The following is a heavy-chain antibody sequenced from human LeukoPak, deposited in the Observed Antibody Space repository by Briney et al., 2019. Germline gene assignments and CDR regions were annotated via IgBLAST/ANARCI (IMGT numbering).Heavy chain of an antibody. CDR2: IYYSGST. J-gene: IGHJ6*02. CDR1: GGSISSGGYY. CDR3: ARWSIFRDPYYYGMDV. D-gene: IGHD3-9*01. Sequence: SETLSLTCTVSGGSISSGGYYWSWIRQHPGTGLEWIGYIYYSGSTYYNPSLKSRVTISVDTSKNQFSLKLSSVTAADTAVYYCARWSIFRDPYYYGMDVWGQGTTVTVSS. V-gene: IGHV4-31*03.